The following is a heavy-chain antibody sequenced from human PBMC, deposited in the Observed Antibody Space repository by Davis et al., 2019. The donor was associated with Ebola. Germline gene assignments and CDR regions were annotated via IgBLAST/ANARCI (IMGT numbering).Heavy chain of an antibody. CDR3: ARDSVVVIAFDY. CDR1: GGTFSSYA. D-gene: IGHD2-21*01. Sequence: SVKVSCKASGGTFSSYAISWVRQAPGQGLEWMGGIIPIFGTANYAQKFQGRVTMTRDTSTSTVYMELSSLRSEDTAVYYCARDSVVVIAFDYWGQGTLVTVSS. CDR2: IIPIFGTA. V-gene: IGHV1-69*05. J-gene: IGHJ4*02.